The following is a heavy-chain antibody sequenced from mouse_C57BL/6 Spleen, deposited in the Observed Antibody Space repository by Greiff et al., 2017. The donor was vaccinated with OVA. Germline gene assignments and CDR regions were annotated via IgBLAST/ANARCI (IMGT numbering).Heavy chain of an antibody. CDR2: IDPEDGET. J-gene: IGHJ3*01. CDR1: GFNIKDYY. Sequence: VQLKESGAELVKPGASVKLSCTASGFNIKDYYMHWVKQRTEQGLEWIGRIDPEDGETKYAPKFQGKATITADTSSNTAYLQLSSLTSEDTAVYYCASDYYGSSYTFAYWGQGTLVTVSA. V-gene: IGHV14-2*01. D-gene: IGHD1-1*01. CDR3: ASDYYGSSYTFAY.